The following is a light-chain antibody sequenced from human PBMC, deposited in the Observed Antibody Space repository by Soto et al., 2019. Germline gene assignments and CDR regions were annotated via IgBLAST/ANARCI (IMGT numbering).Light chain of an antibody. CDR3: HHYNNWPPRNT. CDR1: QSVSSY. CDR2: DAS. Sequence: EIVLTQSPATLSLSPGERATLSCRASQSVSSYLAWYQQKPGQAPRLLIYDASNRATGIPARFSGSGSGTEFTLTVSSLQSEDFAVYYCHHYNNWPPRNTFGQGTKVDIK. J-gene: IGKJ2*01. V-gene: IGKV3-11*01.